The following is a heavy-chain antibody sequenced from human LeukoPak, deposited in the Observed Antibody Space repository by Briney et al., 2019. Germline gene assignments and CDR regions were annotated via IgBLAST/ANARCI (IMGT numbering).Heavy chain of an antibody. CDR1: GRSFSGYY. Sequence: PSETLSLTCAVYGRSFSGYYWSWIRQPPGKGLEWIGEINHSGSTNYNPSLKSRVTISVDTSKNQFSLKLSSVTAADTAVYYCARGRVGLLDPWGQGTLVTVSS. CDR3: ARGRVGLLDP. D-gene: IGHD3/OR15-3a*01. J-gene: IGHJ5*02. CDR2: INHSGST. V-gene: IGHV4-34*01.